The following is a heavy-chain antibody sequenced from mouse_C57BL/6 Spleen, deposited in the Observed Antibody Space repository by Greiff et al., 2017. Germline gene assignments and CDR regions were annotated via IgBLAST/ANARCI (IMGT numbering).Heavy chain of an antibody. D-gene: IGHD4-1*01. J-gene: IGHJ2*01. CDR1: GFTFSSYT. V-gene: IGHV5-9*01. Sequence: DVKLVESGGGLVKPGGSLKLSCAASGFTFSSYTMSWVRQTPEKRLEWVATISGGGGNTYYPDSVKGRFTISRDNAKNTLYLQRSSLRSEDTALYYCARHNWEDYFDYWGQGTTLTVSS. CDR2: ISGGGGNT. CDR3: ARHNWEDYFDY.